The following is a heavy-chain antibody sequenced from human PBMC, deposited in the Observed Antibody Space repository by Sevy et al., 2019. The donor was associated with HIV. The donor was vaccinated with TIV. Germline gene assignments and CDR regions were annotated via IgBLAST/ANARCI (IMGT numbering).Heavy chain of an antibody. V-gene: IGHV3-23*01. CDR2: ISGSGRYT. Sequence: LSLTCAASEFTFSSYAMSWVRQAPGKGLEWVSSISGSGRYTYYADSVEGRFTISRDNSKNTLYVQMNSLRPEDTAVYYCAKGFCSGGSCPRDYYYYYGMDVWGQGTTVTVSS. CDR1: EFTFSSYA. CDR3: AKGFCSGGSCPRDYYYYYGMDV. J-gene: IGHJ6*02. D-gene: IGHD2-15*01.